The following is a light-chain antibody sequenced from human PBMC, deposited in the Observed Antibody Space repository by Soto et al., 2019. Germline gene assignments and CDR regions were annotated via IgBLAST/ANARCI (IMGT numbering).Light chain of an antibody. V-gene: IGLV2-11*01. J-gene: IGLJ3*02. CDR3: CSYAGSYTVV. CDR2: DVS. Sequence: QSALTQPRSVSGSPGQSVTISCTGTGSDVGGYNFVSWYQQCPGKAPKLMIYDVSKRPSGVPDRFSGSKSGNTSSLTISGLHAEDDDDYYCCSYAGSYTVVFGGGTKLTVL. CDR1: GSDVGGYNF.